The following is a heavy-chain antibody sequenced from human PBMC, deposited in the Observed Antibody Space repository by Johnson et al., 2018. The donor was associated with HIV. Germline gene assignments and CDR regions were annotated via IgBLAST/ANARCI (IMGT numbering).Heavy chain of an antibody. Sequence: VQLVESGGGLVQPGGSLRLSCAASGFTFSTYAMHWVRQAPGKGLEWVAHIKQAGSEKYYVDSVKGRFTISRDNAKNSLYLQMNSLRAEDTAVYYCAREGWELLYAFDIWGQGTMVTVSS. V-gene: IGHV3-7*01. CDR1: GFTFSTYA. J-gene: IGHJ3*02. CDR3: AREGWELLYAFDI. D-gene: IGHD1-26*01. CDR2: IKQAGSEK.